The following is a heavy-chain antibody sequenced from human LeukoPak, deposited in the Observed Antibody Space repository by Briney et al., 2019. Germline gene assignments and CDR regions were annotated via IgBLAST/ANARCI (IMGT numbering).Heavy chain of an antibody. CDR2: IYSGGST. J-gene: IGHJ4*02. CDR3: ARGAVAGRFDY. CDR1: GFTVSSNY. D-gene: IGHD6-19*01. Sequence: PGGSLRLSCAASGFTVSSNYMSWVHQAPGKGLEWVSVIYSGGSTYYADSVKGRFTISRDNSKNTLYLQMNSLRAEDTAVYYCARGAVAGRFDYWGQGTLVTVSS. V-gene: IGHV3-53*01.